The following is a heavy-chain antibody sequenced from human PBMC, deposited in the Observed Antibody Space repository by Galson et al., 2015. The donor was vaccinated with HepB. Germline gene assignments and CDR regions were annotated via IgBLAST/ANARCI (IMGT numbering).Heavy chain of an antibody. V-gene: IGHV3-21*01. CDR2: ISSSSSSI. Sequence: SLRLSCAASGFTFSTYSMNWVRQAPGKGLEWVSSISSSSSSIYYADSVKGRFTISRDNAKNSLYLQMNSLRAEDTAVYYCARAIGWQQLAFDYWGQGTLVAVSS. CDR3: ARAIGWQQLAFDY. J-gene: IGHJ4*02. CDR1: GFTFSTYS. D-gene: IGHD6-13*01.